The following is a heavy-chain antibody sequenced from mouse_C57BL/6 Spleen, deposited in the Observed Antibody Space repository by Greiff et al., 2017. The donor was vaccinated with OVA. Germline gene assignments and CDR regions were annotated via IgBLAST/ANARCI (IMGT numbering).Heavy chain of an antibody. CDR1: GYTFTSYW. V-gene: IGHV1-69*01. J-gene: IGHJ4*01. CDR3: ARLPNYYGSSYYAMDY. CDR2: IDPSDSYT. Sequence: QVQLQQSGAELVMPGASVKLSCKASGYTFTSYWMHWVKQRPGQGLEWIGEIDPSDSYTNYNQKFKGKSTLTVDKSSSTAYMQLSSLTSEDSAVYYCARLPNYYGSSYYAMDYWGQGTSVTVSS. D-gene: IGHD1-1*01.